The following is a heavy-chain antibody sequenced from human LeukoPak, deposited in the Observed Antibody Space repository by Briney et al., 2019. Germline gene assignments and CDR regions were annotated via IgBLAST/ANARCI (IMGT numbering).Heavy chain of an antibody. J-gene: IGHJ3*02. CDR3: ARVTSRGDSGDAFDI. Sequence: PGGSLRLSCAASGFTFSNFAMTWVRQAPGEGLEAFSSISGSGGDTYYKDSVKVRFTISRDNSKNTLYLQMNSLRAEDTAVYYCARVTSRGDSGDAFDIWGQGTMVTVSS. D-gene: IGHD5-12*01. V-gene: IGHV3-23*01. CDR2: ISGSGGDT. CDR1: GFTFSNFA.